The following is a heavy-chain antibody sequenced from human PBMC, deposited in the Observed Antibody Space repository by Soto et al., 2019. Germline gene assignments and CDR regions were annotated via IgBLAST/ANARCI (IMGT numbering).Heavy chain of an antibody. Sequence: QVQLVQSGAEVKKPGASVKASCKASGYTFSDNYIHWVRQAPGQGLEWMGWINPKSGATSYSHNLQGRVTVTTDTSISTAYMELTRLRSDDTAMYFCARVHCTGAVCLLFDFWGQGSLVTVSS. J-gene: IGHJ4*02. D-gene: IGHD2-8*02. CDR1: GYTFSDNY. CDR3: ARVHCTGAVCLLFDF. CDR2: INPKSGAT. V-gene: IGHV1-2*07.